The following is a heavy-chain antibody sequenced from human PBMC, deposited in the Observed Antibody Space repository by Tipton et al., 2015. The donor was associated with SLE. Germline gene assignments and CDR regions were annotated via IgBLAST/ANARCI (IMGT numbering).Heavy chain of an antibody. V-gene: IGHV4-39*07. CDR3: ARDRRGYSSSWSPTGAFDI. CDR2: IYYSGST. CDR1: GGSISSSSYY. Sequence: TLSLTCTVSGGSISSSSYYWGWIRQPPGKGLEWIGSIYYSGSTYYNPSLKSRVTISVDTSKNQFSLKLSSVTAADTAVYYCARDRRGYSSSWSPTGAFDIWGQGTMVTVSS. J-gene: IGHJ3*02. D-gene: IGHD6-13*01.